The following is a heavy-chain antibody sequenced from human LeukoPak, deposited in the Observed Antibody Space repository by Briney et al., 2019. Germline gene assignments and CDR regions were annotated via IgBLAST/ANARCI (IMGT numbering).Heavy chain of an antibody. D-gene: IGHD1-26*01. V-gene: IGHV3-21*04. CDR3: TGGSYAGAFDI. J-gene: IGHJ3*02. CDR2: ISSSSSYM. Sequence: PGGSLRLSCAASGFTLSSYSMNWVRQAPGKGLEWVSSISSSSSYMYYADSVKGRFTISRDNAKNSLYLQMNSLSPEDTAVYYCTGGSYAGAFDIWGQGTKVTVSS. CDR1: GFTLSSYS.